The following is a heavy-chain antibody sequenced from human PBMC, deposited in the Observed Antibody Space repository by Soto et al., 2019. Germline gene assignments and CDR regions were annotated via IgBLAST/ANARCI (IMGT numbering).Heavy chain of an antibody. Sequence: GDSVKVSCKASGGTFSSYAISWVRQAPGQGLEWMGGIIPIFGTANYAQKFQGRVTVTADESTSTAYMELSSLRSEDTAVYYCARSIAAADDAGSPFDYCGQGTLGTVSS. CDR1: GGTFSSYA. J-gene: IGHJ4*02. D-gene: IGHD6-13*01. V-gene: IGHV1-69*13. CDR3: ARSIAAADDAGSPFDY. CDR2: IIPIFGTA.